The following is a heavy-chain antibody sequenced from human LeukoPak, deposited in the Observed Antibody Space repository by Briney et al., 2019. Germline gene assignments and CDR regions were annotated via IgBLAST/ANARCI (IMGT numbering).Heavy chain of an antibody. CDR1: GGSFSGYY. D-gene: IGHD4-17*01. J-gene: IGHJ4*02. V-gene: IGHV4-34*01. Sequence: SETLSLTCAVYGGSFSGYYWSWIRQSPGKELEWIGSIYYSGSTNYNPSLKSRVTISVDTSKNQFSLKLSSVTAADTAVYYCARLGYGDYGVLDYWGQGTLVTVSS. CDR3: ARLGYGDYGVLDY. CDR2: IYYSGST.